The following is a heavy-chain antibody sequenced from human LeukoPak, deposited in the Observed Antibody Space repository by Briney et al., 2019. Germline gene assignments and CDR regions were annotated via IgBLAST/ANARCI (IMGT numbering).Heavy chain of an antibody. J-gene: IGHJ4*02. Sequence: SETLSLTCAVSGYSISSGYYWGWIRQPPGKGLEWIGSIYYSRSTYYNPSLKSRVTISVDTSKNQFSLKLSSVTAADTAVYYCARHAGGDIVVVPAAYFDYWGQGTLVTVSS. V-gene: IGHV4-38-2*01. CDR3: ARHAGGDIVVVPAAYFDY. CDR1: GYSISSGYY. D-gene: IGHD2-2*01. CDR2: IYYSRST.